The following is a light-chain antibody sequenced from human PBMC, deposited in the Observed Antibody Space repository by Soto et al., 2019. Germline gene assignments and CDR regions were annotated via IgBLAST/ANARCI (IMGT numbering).Light chain of an antibody. CDR1: QAIGTD. CDR2: AAS. CDR3: LQDYNYPRT. V-gene: IGKV1-6*01. J-gene: IGKJ1*01. Sequence: IQMPQSPSSLSASVGDRVTITCRASQAIGTDLGWYHQKPGKAPNLLIYAASSLQTGVPSRFRGSGSGTDFTLTISSLQPEDFATYYCLQDYNYPRTFGQGTKVDIK.